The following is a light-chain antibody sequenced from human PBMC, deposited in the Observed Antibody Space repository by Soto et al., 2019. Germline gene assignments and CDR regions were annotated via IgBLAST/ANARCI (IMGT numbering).Light chain of an antibody. Sequence: DIQMTQSPSTLSASVGDRVTITCRASQSISSWLAWFQQKPGKAPKLLIYDASSLDTGVPSRFRGSGSGTEFTLTISSLQPDDFATYYCQQYNGYSPWTFGQGTKVEIK. CDR1: QSISSW. J-gene: IGKJ1*01. CDR3: QQYNGYSPWT. CDR2: DAS. V-gene: IGKV1-5*01.